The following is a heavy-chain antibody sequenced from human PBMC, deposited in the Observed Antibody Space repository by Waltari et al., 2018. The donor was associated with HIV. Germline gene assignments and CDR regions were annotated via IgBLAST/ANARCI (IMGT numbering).Heavy chain of an antibody. CDR1: GGSFSGYY. Sequence: QVQLQQWGAGLLKPSETLSLTCAVYGGSFSGYYWSWIRQPPGKGLEWIGEINHSGSTNYNPSLKSRVTISVDTSKNQFSLKLSSVTAADTAVYYCARGRITGTNSYWGQGTLVTVSS. J-gene: IGHJ4*02. CDR3: ARGRITGTNSY. V-gene: IGHV4-34*01. D-gene: IGHD1-7*01. CDR2: INHSGST.